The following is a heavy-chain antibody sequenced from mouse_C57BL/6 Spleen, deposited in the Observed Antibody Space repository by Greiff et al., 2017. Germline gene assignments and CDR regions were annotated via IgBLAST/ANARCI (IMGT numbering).Heavy chain of an antibody. CDR3: AREEIGGSSTFAY. V-gene: IGHV5-4*01. CDR2: ISDGGSYT. Sequence: DVKLVESGGGLVKPGGSLKLSCAASGFTFSSYAMSWVRQTPEKRLAWVATISDGGSYTYYPDNVKGRFTISRDNAKNNLYLQMSHLKSEDTAMYYCAREEIGGSSTFAYWGQGTLVTVSA. CDR1: GFTFSSYA. D-gene: IGHD1-1*01. J-gene: IGHJ3*01.